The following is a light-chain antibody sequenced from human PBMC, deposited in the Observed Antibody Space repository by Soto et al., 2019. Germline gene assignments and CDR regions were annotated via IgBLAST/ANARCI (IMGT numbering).Light chain of an antibody. CDR1: QSISSY. V-gene: IGKV1-39*01. Sequence: DIQMTQSPSSLSASVGDRVTITCRASQSISSYLNWYQQKPGKAPKLLIYAASSLQSGVTSRFSGSGSGTDFTLTISSLQPADFATYYCQQSYSTPHTFGPGTKVGIK. CDR2: AAS. J-gene: IGKJ3*01. CDR3: QQSYSTPHT.